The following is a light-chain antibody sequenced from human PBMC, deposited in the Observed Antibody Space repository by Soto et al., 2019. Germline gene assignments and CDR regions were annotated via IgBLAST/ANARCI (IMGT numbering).Light chain of an antibody. CDR3: QQYNNWPPWT. V-gene: IGKV3-15*01. CDR2: DAS. Sequence: EIVMTQSPATLSVSPGERATLSCRASQRVSRNLAWYQQKPGQAPRLLIYDASTRATGIPARFSGSGSETEFTLTISSLQSEDYAFYYCQQYNNWPPWTFGQGTKVEVK. CDR1: QRVSRN. J-gene: IGKJ1*01.